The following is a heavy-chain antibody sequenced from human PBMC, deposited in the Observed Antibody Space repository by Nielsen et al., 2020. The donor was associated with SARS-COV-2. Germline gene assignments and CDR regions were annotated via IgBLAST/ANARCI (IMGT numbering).Heavy chain of an antibody. CDR1: GFTFSGSA. D-gene: IGHD4-23*01. V-gene: IGHV3-73*01. J-gene: IGHJ4*02. CDR2: IRSYANEYAT. CDR3: SSPTVAY. Sequence: GESLKISCAASGFTFSGSAMHWVRQASGKGPEWLGRIRSYANEYATAYAASVKGRFTISRDDSKNTAYLQMNSLKTEDTAVYYCSSPTVAYWGQGTLVTVSS.